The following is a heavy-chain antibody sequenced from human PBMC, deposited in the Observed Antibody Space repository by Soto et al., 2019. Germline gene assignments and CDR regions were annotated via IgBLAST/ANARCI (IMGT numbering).Heavy chain of an antibody. CDR3: ARQGFGPLHGLVDV. J-gene: IGHJ6*02. CDR1: GGSISSYY. V-gene: IGHV4-59*08. CDR2: VHHSWGS. Sequence: QVQLQESGPGLVKPSETLSLSCTVSGGSISSYYWSWIRQSPGKRMEWIGYVHHSWGSSYNPSLRSRVAISLATSKSQFSLKVTSVTATDTAVYYCARQGFGPLHGLVDVWGQGTTVTVSS. D-gene: IGHD3-10*01.